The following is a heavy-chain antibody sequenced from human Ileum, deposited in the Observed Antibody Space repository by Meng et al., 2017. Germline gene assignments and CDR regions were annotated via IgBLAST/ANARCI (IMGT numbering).Heavy chain of an antibody. J-gene: IGHJ4*02. V-gene: IGHV4-4*02. CDR3: ARHGGYYQGF. Sequence: QVPLQESGPGLVKPSGTLSFPGAVSSGSITSVTYWSWVRLPPGKGLEWIGQISHSGSTFYNPSLKSRVTMSVDKSKSQFSLMLTSVTAADTAVYYCARHGGYYQGFWGQGTLVTVSS. CDR2: ISHSGST. CDR1: SGSITSVTY. D-gene: IGHD4-23*01.